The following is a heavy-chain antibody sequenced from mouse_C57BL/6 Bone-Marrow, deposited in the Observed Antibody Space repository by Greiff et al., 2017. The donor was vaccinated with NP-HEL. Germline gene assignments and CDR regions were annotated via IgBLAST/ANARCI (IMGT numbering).Heavy chain of an antibody. J-gene: IGHJ4*01. CDR3: TRRGNYVGAMDY. D-gene: IGHD2-1*01. Sequence: VQLQQSGAELVRPGASVKLSCTASGFNIKDDYMHWVKQRPEQGLEWIGWIDPENGDTEYASKFQGKATITADTSSNTAYLQLSSLTSEDTAVYYCTRRGNYVGAMDYWGQGTSVTVSS. CDR1: GFNIKDDY. CDR2: IDPENGDT. V-gene: IGHV14-4*01.